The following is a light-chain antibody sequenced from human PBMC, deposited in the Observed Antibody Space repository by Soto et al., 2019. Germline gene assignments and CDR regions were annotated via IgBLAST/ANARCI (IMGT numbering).Light chain of an antibody. Sequence: QTVVTQEPSLTVSPGGTVTLTCASSTGAVTSGFYPNWFQQKPGQAPRALIYDTNNRHSWTPARFSGSLRGDNAVLTLSGVQPEDEAEYYCLLYHGGGQLVFGGGTKVTVL. V-gene: IGLV7-43*01. CDR3: LLYHGGGQLV. CDR1: TGAVTSGFY. CDR2: DTN. J-gene: IGLJ2*01.